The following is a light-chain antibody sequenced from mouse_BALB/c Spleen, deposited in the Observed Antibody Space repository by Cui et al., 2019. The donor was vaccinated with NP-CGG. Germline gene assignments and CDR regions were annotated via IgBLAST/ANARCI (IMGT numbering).Light chain of an antibody. Sequence: QAVVTQESALTTSPGETVIFTCRSSTVAVTTSNYANWVQEKPDHLFTGLIGGTNNRAPGVPARFSGSLIGDKAALTITGAQTEDEAIYFCALWYSNHWVFGGGTKLTVL. CDR2: GTN. CDR3: ALWYSNHWV. V-gene: IGLV1*01. CDR1: TVAVTTSNY. J-gene: IGLJ1*01.